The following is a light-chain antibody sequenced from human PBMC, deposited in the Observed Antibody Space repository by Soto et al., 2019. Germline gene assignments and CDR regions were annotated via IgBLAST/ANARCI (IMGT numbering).Light chain of an antibody. CDR2: EAS. CDR3: RLYAREXTYV. CDR1: STDFFSYNR. Sequence: QSSLTHPPSVSGSPGQSVTISCTGTSTDFFSYNRFSWYQQPPGKAPKLIIYEASNRPSGVPDRFYGSKSGNTASLTTSGLQAADEADYYCRLYAREXTYVVGRGTKVXV. J-gene: IGLJ1*01. V-gene: IGLV2-18*01.